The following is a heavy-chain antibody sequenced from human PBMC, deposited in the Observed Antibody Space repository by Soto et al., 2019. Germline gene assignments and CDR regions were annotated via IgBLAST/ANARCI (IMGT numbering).Heavy chain of an antibody. V-gene: IGHV1-69*06. CDR2: IIPIFGTA. J-gene: IGHJ6*02. Sequence: SVKVSCKASGGTFSSYAISWVRQAPGQGLEWMGGIIPIFGTANYAQKFQGRVTITAGKSTSTAYMELSSLRSEDTAVYYCARFRYYDFWSGPREDYYYYGMDVWGQGTTVTVSS. CDR1: GGTFSSYA. D-gene: IGHD3-3*01. CDR3: ARFRYYDFWSGPREDYYYYGMDV.